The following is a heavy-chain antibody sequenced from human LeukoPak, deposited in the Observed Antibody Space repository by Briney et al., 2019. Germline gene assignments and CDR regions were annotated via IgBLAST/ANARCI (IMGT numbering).Heavy chain of an antibody. J-gene: IGHJ1*01. D-gene: IGHD4-17*01. CDR1: GFTFSSYG. CDR3: AKTLAGEALEYFQH. V-gene: IGHV3-30*18. CDR2: ISYDGSNK. Sequence: GRSLRLSCAASGFTFSSYGMHWVRQAPGKGLEWVAVISYDGSNKYYADSVKGRFTISRDNSKNTLYLQMNSLRAEDTAVYYCAKTLAGEALEYFQHWGQGTLVTVSS.